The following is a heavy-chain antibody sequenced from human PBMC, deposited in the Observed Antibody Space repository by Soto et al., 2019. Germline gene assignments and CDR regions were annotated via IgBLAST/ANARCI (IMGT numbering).Heavy chain of an antibody. CDR2: ISSSSSTI. V-gene: IGHV3-48*02. CDR3: ARASKYCSSTSCYYFDY. J-gene: IGHJ4*02. D-gene: IGHD2-2*01. CDR1: GFTFSSYS. Sequence: GGSLRLSCAASGFTFSSYSMNWVRQAPGKGLEWVSYISSSSSTIYYADSVKGRFTISRDNAKNSLYLQMNSLRDEDTAVYYCARASKYCSSTSCYYFDYWGQGTLVTVSS.